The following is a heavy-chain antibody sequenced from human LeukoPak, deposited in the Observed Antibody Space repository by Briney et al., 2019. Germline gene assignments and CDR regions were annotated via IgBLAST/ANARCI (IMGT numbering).Heavy chain of an antibody. CDR1: GFTFSSYS. CDR3: ARGLWFGELGKSR. V-gene: IGHV3-21*01. Sequence: PGGSLRLSCAASGFTFSSYSMNWVRQAPGKGLEWVSSISSSSSYIYYADSVKGRFTISRDNAKNSLYLQMNSLRAEDTAVYYCARGLWFGELGKSRWGQGTLVTVSS. J-gene: IGHJ4*02. CDR2: ISSSSSYI. D-gene: IGHD3-10*01.